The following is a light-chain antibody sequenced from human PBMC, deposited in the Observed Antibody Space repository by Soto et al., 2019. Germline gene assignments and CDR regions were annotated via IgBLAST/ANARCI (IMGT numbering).Light chain of an antibody. CDR3: CSYAGSSTYV. J-gene: IGLJ1*01. CDR2: EGS. V-gene: IGLV2-23*01. CDR1: SSDVGSYNL. Sequence: QSVLTQPASVSGSPGQSITISCTGTSSDVGSYNLVSWYQQHPGKAPKLMIYEGSKRPSGVSNRFSGAQSGNTASLTISAPQAEDEADYYCCSYAGSSTYVFGTGTKVTVL.